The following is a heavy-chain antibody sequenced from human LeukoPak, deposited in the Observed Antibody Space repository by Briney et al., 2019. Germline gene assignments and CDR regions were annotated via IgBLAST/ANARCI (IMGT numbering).Heavy chain of an antibody. D-gene: IGHD3-3*01. J-gene: IGHJ4*02. CDR1: VGSLRGYY. Sequence: PETLSLTCVVHVGSLRGYYWSWIRHPPRKGREWRGEINHSGSTNYNPSLKSRVTISVDTSKNHFSLKLSSVTAADTAVYYCARALGSGYYFRSLKYFYYWGQGTLVTVSS. V-gene: IGHV4-34*01. CDR3: ARALGSGYYFRSLKYFYY. CDR2: INHSGST.